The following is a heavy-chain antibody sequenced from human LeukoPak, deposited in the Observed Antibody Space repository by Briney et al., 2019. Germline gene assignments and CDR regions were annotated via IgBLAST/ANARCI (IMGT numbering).Heavy chain of an antibody. D-gene: IGHD3-22*01. CDR1: GFTFSSYG. CDR2: IRYDGSNK. CDR3: AKDWYYYDSSGYYWDAFDI. V-gene: IGHV3-30*02. J-gene: IGHJ3*02. Sequence: GGSLRLSCAASGFTFSSYGMHWVRQAPGKGLEWVAFIRYDGSNKYYADSVKGRFTVSRDNSKNTLYLQMNSLRAEDTAVYYCAKDWYYYDSSGYYWDAFDIWGQGTMVTVSS.